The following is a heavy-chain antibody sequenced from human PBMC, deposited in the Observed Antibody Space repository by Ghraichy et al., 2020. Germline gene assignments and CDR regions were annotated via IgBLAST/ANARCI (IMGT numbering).Heavy chain of an antibody. CDR1: GDSVSTSW. CDR2: VYHTGST. D-gene: IGHD2-21*01. CDR3: AKHIDYYWGY. Sequence: SETLSLTCAVSGDSVSTSWWSWLRQAPGQGLEWIGEVYHTGSTHYNPSLKSRVTLSVDRSKNYLFLNLRSMTAADPTVYYCAKHIDYYWGYWGQGTLVTVSS. J-gene: IGHJ4*02. V-gene: IGHV4-4*02.